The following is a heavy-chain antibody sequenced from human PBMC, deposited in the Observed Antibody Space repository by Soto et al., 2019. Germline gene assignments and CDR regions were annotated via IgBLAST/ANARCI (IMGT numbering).Heavy chain of an antibody. CDR3: ARIGTTVTTFPKYYYYYYMDV. J-gene: IGHJ6*03. Sequence: QVQLQESGPGLVKPSETLSLTCTVSGGSISSYYWSWIRQPPGKGLEWIGYIYYSGSTNYNPSLKSRVTISVDTSKNQFSLKLSSVTAADTAVYYCARIGTTVTTFPKYYYYYYMDVWGKGTTVTVSS. D-gene: IGHD4-17*01. CDR1: GGSISSYY. CDR2: IYYSGST. V-gene: IGHV4-59*01.